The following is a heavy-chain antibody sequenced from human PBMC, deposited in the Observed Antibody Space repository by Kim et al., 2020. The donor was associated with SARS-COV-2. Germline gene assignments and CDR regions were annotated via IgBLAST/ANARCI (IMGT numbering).Heavy chain of an antibody. J-gene: IGHJ6*02. Sequence: GGSLRLSCAASGFTFSSYWMHWVRQAPGKGMVWVSRINSDGSSTSYADSVKGRFTISRDNAKNTLYLKMNRLRAEDTAVYYCARDFFGSGSYLYYYYYGMDVWGQGTTVTVSS. D-gene: IGHD3-10*01. V-gene: IGHV3-74*01. CDR1: GFTFSSYW. CDR3: ARDFFGSGSYLYYYYYGMDV. CDR2: INSDGSST.